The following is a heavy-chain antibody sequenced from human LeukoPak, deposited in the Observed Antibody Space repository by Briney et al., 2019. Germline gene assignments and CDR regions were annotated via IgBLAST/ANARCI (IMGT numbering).Heavy chain of an antibody. CDR1: GFTFDDYA. V-gene: IGHV3-9*01. CDR3: PKPWKLVVVKAGFDY. D-gene: IGHD2-15*01. Sequence: SLRLSCAASGFTFDDYAMHWVRQAPGKGLEWVSGISWNSGSIGYADSVKGRFTISRDNAKYSLYLQMNSLRAEDTALYYCPKPWKLVVVKAGFDYWAQGTLLTVS. J-gene: IGHJ4*02. CDR2: ISWNSGSI.